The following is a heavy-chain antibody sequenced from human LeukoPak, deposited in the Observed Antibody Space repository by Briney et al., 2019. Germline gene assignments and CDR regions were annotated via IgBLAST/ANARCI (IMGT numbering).Heavy chain of an antibody. CDR3: ARVQGHPPNGLDI. J-gene: IGHJ3*02. D-gene: IGHD2-8*01. V-gene: IGHV3-74*01. Sequence: GGSLRLSCAASGFTFSSYWMNWVRQAPGKGLVWVSRIKSDGSSTTYADSVKGRFIISRDNAKNTLYLQMNSLRAEDTAVYYCARVQGHPPNGLDIWGQGTMVTVSS. CDR2: IKSDGSST. CDR1: GFTFSSYW.